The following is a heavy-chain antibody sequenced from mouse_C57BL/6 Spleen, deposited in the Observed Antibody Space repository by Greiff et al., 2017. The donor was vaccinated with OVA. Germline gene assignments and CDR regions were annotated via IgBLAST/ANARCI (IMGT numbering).Heavy chain of an antibody. D-gene: IGHD2-5*01. CDR2: IYPSDSET. Sequence: VQLQQPGAELVRPGSSVKLSCKASGYTFTSYWMDWVKQRPGQGLEWIGNIYPSDSETHYNQKFKDKATLTVDKSSSTAYMQLSSLTSEDSAVYYCAISYYSNFDYWGQGTTLTVSS. CDR1: GYTFTSYW. CDR3: AISYYSNFDY. J-gene: IGHJ2*01. V-gene: IGHV1-61*01.